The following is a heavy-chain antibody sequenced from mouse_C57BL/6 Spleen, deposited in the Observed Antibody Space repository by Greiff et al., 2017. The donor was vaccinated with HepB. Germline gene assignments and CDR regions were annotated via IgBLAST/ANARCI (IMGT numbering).Heavy chain of an antibody. Sequence: QVQLQQSGAELVKPGASVKLSCKASGYTFTSYWMHWVKQRPGQGLEWIGMIHPNSGSTNYNEKFKSKATLTVDKSSSTAYMQLSSLTSEDSAVYYCARSNWDPWFAYWGQGTLVTVSA. J-gene: IGHJ3*01. CDR1: GYTFTSYW. V-gene: IGHV1-64*01. CDR3: ARSNWDPWFAY. CDR2: IHPNSGST. D-gene: IGHD4-1*01.